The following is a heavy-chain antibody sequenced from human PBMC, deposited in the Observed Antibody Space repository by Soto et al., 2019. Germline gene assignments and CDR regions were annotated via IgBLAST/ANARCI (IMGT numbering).Heavy chain of an antibody. J-gene: IGHJ4*02. CDR1: GGSISSGGYY. CDR2: IYYSGST. Sequence: QVQLQESGPGLVKPSQTLSLTCTVSGGSISSGGYYWSWIRQHPGKGLEWIGYIYYSGSTYYNPSLKSRVTISVDTSKNQFSLKLNSVTAADTAVYYCARTEPLYGYNFYFDYWGQGTLVTVSS. D-gene: IGHD5-12*01. V-gene: IGHV4-31*03. CDR3: ARTEPLYGYNFYFDY.